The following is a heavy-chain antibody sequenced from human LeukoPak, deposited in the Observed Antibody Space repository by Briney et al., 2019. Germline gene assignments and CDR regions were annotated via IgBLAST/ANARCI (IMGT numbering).Heavy chain of an antibody. D-gene: IGHD5-18*01. V-gene: IGHV4-34*01. CDR2: INHSGST. CDR1: GGSFSGYY. J-gene: IGHJ4*02. CDR3: ARGRRYSYGHFSPSYDY. Sequence: SETLSLTCAVYGGSFSGYYWSWIRQPPGKGLEWIGEINHSGSTNYNPSLKSRVTISVDTSKNQFSLKLSSVTAADTAVYYCARGRRYSYGHFSPSYDYWGQGTLVTVSS.